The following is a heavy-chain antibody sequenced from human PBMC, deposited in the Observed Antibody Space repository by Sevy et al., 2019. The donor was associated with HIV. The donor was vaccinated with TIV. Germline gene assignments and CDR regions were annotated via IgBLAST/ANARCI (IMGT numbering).Heavy chain of an antibody. Sequence: SETLSLTCSVSGGSVSNPNYYWGWIRQPPGKGLEWIGSIYYSGATSYNPSVESRVTTSVDTSNNRFSLILTSVTAADTAVYYCARSQHFSGDYADYAFDVWGQGTMVTVSS. D-gene: IGHD4-17*01. V-gene: IGHV4-39*01. J-gene: IGHJ3*01. CDR3: ARSQHFSGDYADYAFDV. CDR2: IYYSGAT. CDR1: GGSVSNPNYY.